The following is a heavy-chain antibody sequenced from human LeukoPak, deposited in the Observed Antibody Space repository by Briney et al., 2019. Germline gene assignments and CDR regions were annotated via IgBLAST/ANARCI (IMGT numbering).Heavy chain of an antibody. J-gene: IGHJ6*04. D-gene: IGHD3-10*01. CDR2: IIPIFGTA. CDR1: GGTFSSYA. V-gene: IGHV1-69*01. CDR3: ASLWFGELFPMDV. Sequence: GASVKVSCKASGGTFSSYAISWVRQAPGQGLEWMGGIIPIFGTANYAQKFQGRVTITADESTSTAYMELSSLRSEDTAVYYCASLWFGELFPMDVWDKGTTVTVSS.